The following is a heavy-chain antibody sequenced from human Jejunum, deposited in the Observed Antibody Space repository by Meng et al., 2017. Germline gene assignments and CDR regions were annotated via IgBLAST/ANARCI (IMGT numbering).Heavy chain of an antibody. J-gene: IGHJ4*02. CDR1: GGSSSGFY. V-gene: IGHV4-34*01. CDR2: IHPSGST. D-gene: IGHD1-14*01. Sequence: QVQLQQWGAGLLTPSETLSLTCAVYGGSSSGFYLSWIRQPPGKGLEWIGEIHPSGSTDYNPSLKSRLTISLDTSKNQFSLSLNSATAADTGIYYCTRGTDREKSGDYWGQGTLVTVSS. CDR3: TRGTDREKSGDY.